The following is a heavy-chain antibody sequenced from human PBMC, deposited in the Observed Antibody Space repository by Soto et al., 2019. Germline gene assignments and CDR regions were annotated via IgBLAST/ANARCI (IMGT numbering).Heavy chain of an antibody. CDR2: IYYSGST. CDR3: ARRYGVAFDI. CDR1: GGSISSYY. Sequence: QVQLQESGPGLVKPSETLSLTCTVSGGSISSYYWSWIRQPPGKGLEWIGYIYYSGSTNYNPSLNSRVTISVDTSKNQSSLTLSSVTAADTAVYYCARRYGVAFDIWGQGTMVTVSS. J-gene: IGHJ3*02. D-gene: IGHD3-10*01. V-gene: IGHV4-59*08.